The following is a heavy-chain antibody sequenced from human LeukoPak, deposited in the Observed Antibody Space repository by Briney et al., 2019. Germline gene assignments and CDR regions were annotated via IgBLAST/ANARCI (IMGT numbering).Heavy chain of an antibody. V-gene: IGHV3-7*01. CDR3: ARDSSLDY. CDR2: MKQDGSEK. D-gene: IGHD6-6*01. CDR1: GFTFSTYW. J-gene: IGHJ4*02. Sequence: GGSLRLSCAASGFTFSTYWMTWVRQAPGKGLEWVANMKQDGSEKNYVDSVKGRFTISRDNDKNSLYLQMNSLRAEDTAVYYCARDSSLDYWGQGTLVTVSS.